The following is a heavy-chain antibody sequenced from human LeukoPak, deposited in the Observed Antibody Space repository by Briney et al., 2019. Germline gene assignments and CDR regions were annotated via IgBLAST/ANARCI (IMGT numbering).Heavy chain of an antibody. CDR1: GFTFSSYG. CDR3: AKVGRSFSPTYYYYYYMDV. D-gene: IGHD6-6*01. CDR2: IRYDGSNK. J-gene: IGHJ6*03. Sequence: PGGSLRLSCAASGFTFSSYGMHWVRQAPGKGLEWVAFIRYDGSNKYYADSVKGRFTISRDNSKSTLYLRMNSLRADDTAVYFCAKVGRSFSPTYYYYYYMDVWGTGTTVTISS. V-gene: IGHV3-30*02.